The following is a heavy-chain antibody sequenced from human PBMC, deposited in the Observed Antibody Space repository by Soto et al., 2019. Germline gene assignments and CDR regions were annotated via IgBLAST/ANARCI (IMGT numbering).Heavy chain of an antibody. J-gene: IGHJ4*02. CDR3: AKPLTTGYYFPFDY. CDR1: GFTFSSYC. V-gene: IGHV3-30*18. Sequence: GGSLRLSCAASGFTFSSYCMHRVRQAPGKGLEWVAVISYDGSNKYYADSVKGRFTISRDNSKNTLYLQMNSLRAEDTAVYYCAKPLTTGYYFPFDYWGQGTLVNVSS. D-gene: IGHD3-9*01. CDR2: ISYDGSNK.